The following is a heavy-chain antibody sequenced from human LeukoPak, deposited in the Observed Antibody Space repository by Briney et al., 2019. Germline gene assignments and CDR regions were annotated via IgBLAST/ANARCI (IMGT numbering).Heavy chain of an antibody. CDR2: ISSSSSYI. V-gene: IGHV3-21*01. CDR1: GFTFSSYS. J-gene: IGHJ2*01. CDR3: ARAPGYCSSTSCFNHWYFDL. D-gene: IGHD2-2*01. Sequence: GGSLRLSCAASGFTFSSYSMNWVRQAPGKGLEWVSSISSSSSYIYYADSVKGRFTISRDNAKNSLYLQMNSLRAEDTAVCYCARAPGYCSSTSCFNHWYFDLWGRGTLVTVSS.